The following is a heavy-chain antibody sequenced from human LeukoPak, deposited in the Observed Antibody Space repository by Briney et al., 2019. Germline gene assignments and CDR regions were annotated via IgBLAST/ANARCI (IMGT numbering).Heavy chain of an antibody. CDR2: ISYGGRT. Sequence: PSETLSLTCTVSGRSISSYYWSWIRQPPGKGLEWIGYISYGGRTNYNPSIKSRVTISVDTSKNQFSLKLSSVTAADTAVYYCARDGGHYDSSGYYYVFDAFDIWGQGTMLTLSS. J-gene: IGHJ3*02. V-gene: IGHV4-59*01. CDR3: ARDGGHYDSSGYYYVFDAFDI. CDR1: GRSISSYY. D-gene: IGHD3-22*01.